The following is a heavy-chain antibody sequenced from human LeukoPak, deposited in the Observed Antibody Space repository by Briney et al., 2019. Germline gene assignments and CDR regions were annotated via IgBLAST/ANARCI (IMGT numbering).Heavy chain of an antibody. CDR1: GGTFSSYA. CDR2: IIPIFGTA. Sequence: SVKVSCKASGGTFSSYAISWVRQAPGQGLEWMGGIIPIFGTANYAQKFQGRVTITADESTSTAYMDLYSLKSEDTALYYCATGREITLIATRYYFDYWGQGTLVTVSS. D-gene: IGHD3-22*01. V-gene: IGHV1-69*13. CDR3: ATGREITLIATRYYFDY. J-gene: IGHJ4*02.